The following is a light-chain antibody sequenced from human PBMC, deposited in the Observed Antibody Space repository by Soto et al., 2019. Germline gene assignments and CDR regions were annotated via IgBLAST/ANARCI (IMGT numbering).Light chain of an antibody. V-gene: IGKV1-5*01. CDR2: DAS. CDR3: LQVYSFPRT. Sequence: IQITQSPSTLSASVGDRVTITCRASQSISSWLAWYQQKPGKAPKLLIYDASNLESGVPSRFSGSGSGTEFILTINNLQPEDFASYFCLQVYSFPRTFGLGTKVDI. J-gene: IGKJ1*01. CDR1: QSISSW.